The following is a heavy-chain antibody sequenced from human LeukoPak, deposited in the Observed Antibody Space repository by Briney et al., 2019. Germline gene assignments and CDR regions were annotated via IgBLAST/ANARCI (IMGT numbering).Heavy chain of an antibody. V-gene: IGHV4-59*08. Sequence: SETLSLTCTVSGGSISSYYWSWIRQPPGKGLEWIGYIYYSGSTNYNPSLKSRVTISVDTSKNQFSLKLSSVTAADTAVYYCARLSLGGAMVRGVYGYYFDYWGQGTLVTVSS. CDR3: ARLSLGGAMVRGVYGYYFDY. J-gene: IGHJ4*02. D-gene: IGHD3-10*01. CDR1: GGSISSYY. CDR2: IYYSGST.